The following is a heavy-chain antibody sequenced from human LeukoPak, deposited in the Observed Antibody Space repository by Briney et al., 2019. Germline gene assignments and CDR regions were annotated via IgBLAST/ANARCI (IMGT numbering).Heavy chain of an antibody. Sequence: GGSLRLSCVGSGFTFHTYWISWVRQSPGNGLDFVANINQDGSEKYYLDSVKGRFTISRDKAKNLLYVQMNSLRAEDTAVYYCARDQAYATSGYRPWAFDLWGQGTMVTVSS. CDR2: INQDGSEK. J-gene: IGHJ3*01. V-gene: IGHV3-7*01. D-gene: IGHD3-22*01. CDR1: GFTFHTYW. CDR3: ARDQAYATSGYRPWAFDL.